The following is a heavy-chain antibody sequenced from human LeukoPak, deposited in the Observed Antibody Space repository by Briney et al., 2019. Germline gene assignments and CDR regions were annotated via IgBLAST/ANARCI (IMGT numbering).Heavy chain of an antibody. CDR1: EFPFSKAW. V-gene: IGHV3-23*01. J-gene: IGHJ4*02. Sequence: GGSLRLSCAVSEFPFSKAWMSWVRQAPGKGLEWVSAISGSGGSTYYADSVKGRFTISRDNSKNTLYLQMNSLRAEDTAVYYCAKFGLPDLDYWGQGTLVTVSS. CDR3: AKFGLPDLDY. CDR2: ISGSGGST. D-gene: IGHD3-10*01.